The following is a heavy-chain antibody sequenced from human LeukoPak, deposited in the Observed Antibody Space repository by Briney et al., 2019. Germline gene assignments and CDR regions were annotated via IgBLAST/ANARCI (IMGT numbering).Heavy chain of an antibody. D-gene: IGHD1-26*01. V-gene: IGHV3-23*01. CDR2: ISGSGGST. CDR3: AKDSQYSGSYIFDY. Sequence: GGSLRLSCAASGFTFSSYGMSWVRQAPGKGLEWVSAISGSGGSTYYADSVKGRFTISRDNSKNTLYLQVNSLRAEDTAVYYCAKDSQYSGSYIFDYWGQGTLVTVSS. J-gene: IGHJ4*02. CDR1: GFTFSSYG.